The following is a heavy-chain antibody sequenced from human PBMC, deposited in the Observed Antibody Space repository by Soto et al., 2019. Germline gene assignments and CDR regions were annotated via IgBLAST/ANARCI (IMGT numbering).Heavy chain of an antibody. Sequence: EVQLVESGGGLVQPGGSLRLSCAASGFTLNSYWMHWVRQAPGKGLVWVSRINSDGSSTSYADSVKGRFTISRDNARXXXXXXXXXXXXXXXXXXXXXXXXYXDLGHWGQGTLVTVSS. CDR3: XXXXYXDLGH. J-gene: IGHJ4*02. V-gene: IGHV3-74*01. D-gene: IGHD4-17*01. CDR2: INSDGSST. CDR1: GFTLNSYW.